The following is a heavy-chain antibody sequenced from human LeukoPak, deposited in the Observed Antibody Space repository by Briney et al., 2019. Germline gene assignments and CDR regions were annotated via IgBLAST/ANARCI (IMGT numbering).Heavy chain of an antibody. CDR3: ARLLRGYWYFDL. CDR1: GGSFSGYY. CDR2: IHYSGST. Sequence: SETLSLTCAVYGGSFSGYYWSWIRQPPGKGLEWIGSIHYSGSTYYNPSLKSRVTISVDTSKNQFSLKLSSVTAADTAVYYCARLLRGYWYFDLWGRGTLVTVSS. J-gene: IGHJ2*01. V-gene: IGHV4-34*01.